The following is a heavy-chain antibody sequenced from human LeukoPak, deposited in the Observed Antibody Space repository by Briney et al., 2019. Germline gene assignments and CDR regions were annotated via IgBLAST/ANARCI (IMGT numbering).Heavy chain of an antibody. V-gene: IGHV4-4*09. CDR2: ISVSGTT. J-gene: IGHJ6*03. Sequence: SETLSLTCTVSGGSMTNYYWNRIRQPPGKGLEWIGYISVSGTTNYNPSLMSRVTISVDTSKNQFSLKLSSVTAADTAVYYCARGLRYYYYYMDVWGKGTTVTVSS. CDR1: GGSMTNYY. CDR3: ARGLRYYYYYMDV.